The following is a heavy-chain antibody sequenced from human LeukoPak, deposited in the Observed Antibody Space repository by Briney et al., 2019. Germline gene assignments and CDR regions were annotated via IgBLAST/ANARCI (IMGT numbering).Heavy chain of an antibody. CDR2: IIPILGIA. CDR1: GGTFSSYA. D-gene: IGHD3-22*01. V-gene: IGHV1-69*04. J-gene: IGHJ4*02. Sequence: SVKVSCKASGGTFSSYAISWVRQAPGQGLEWMGRIIPILGIANYAQKFQGRVTITADKSTSTAYMELSSLRSEDAAVYYCARGPYYYDSSGFDYWGQRTLVTVSS. CDR3: ARGPYYYDSSGFDY.